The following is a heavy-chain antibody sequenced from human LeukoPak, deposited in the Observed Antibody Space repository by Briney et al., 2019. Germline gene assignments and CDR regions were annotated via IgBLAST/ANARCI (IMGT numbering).Heavy chain of an antibody. V-gene: IGHV4-39*07. D-gene: IGHD6-19*01. J-gene: IGHJ4*02. CDR2: IDYSGSS. CDR3: ARALYSSGLNY. CDR1: CGSISSSIYC. Sequence: SEILSPTWTVACGSISSSIYCWGWIRQPPVKGLEWIGSIDYSGSSYYSPSLKSRVTMSVDASKNQFSLRLSSVTAADTAVYYCARALYSSGLNYWGQGTLVTVSS.